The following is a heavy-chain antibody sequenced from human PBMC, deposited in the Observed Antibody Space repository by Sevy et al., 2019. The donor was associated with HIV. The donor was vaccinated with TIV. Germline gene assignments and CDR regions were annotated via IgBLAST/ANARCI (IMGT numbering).Heavy chain of an antibody. CDR1: GFTFSNYW. CDR2: IDTEGGGA. D-gene: IGHD3-10*01. J-gene: IGHJ4*02. Sequence: GGSLRLSCVAAGFTFSNYWMHWVRQVPGKGLVWVSRIDTEGGGARYADSVKGRFTVSRDNARNTLYLQMNSVKVEDTGVYYCAREGTGFGAEFDYWGQGNLVTVSS. V-gene: IGHV3-74*01. CDR3: AREGTGFGAEFDY.